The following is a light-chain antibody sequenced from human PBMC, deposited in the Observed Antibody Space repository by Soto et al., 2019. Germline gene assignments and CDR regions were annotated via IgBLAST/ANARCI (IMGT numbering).Light chain of an antibody. J-gene: IGKJ1*01. V-gene: IGKV3-15*01. CDR2: GAS. CDR1: QSVSNT. Sequence: EVVLTQSPGTLSLSPGERATLSCRASQSVSNTYVAWYQHIPGQTPRLLIYGASNRATGIPARFSGSGSGTEFTLTISSLQPEDFAVYYCQQYYNWPRTFGQGTKVEIK. CDR3: QQYYNWPRT.